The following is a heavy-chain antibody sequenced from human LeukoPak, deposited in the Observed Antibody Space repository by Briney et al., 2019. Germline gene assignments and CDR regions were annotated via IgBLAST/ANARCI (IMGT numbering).Heavy chain of an antibody. V-gene: IGHV3-7*01. CDR3: VRVVTMVRGVYDDYFDY. J-gene: IGHJ4*02. D-gene: IGHD3-10*01. CDR2: IKQDGSEK. CDR1: GFTFSSYW. Sequence: GGSLRLSCAASGFTFSSYWMSWVRQAPGKGLEWVANIKQDGSEKYYVDSVKGRFTISRDNAKNSLYLQMNGLRAEDTAVYYCVRVVTMVRGVYDDYFDYWGQGTLVTVSS.